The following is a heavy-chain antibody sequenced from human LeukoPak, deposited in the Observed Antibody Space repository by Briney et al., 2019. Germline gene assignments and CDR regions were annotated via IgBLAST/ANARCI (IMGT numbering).Heavy chain of an antibody. CDR3: ARGPPYDFWSARGYSYYYMDV. D-gene: IGHD3-3*01. CDR1: GYTFTNYD. CDR2: MNPNSGNT. J-gene: IGHJ6*03. V-gene: IGHV1-8*01. Sequence: ASVRVSCKASGYTFTNYDINWVRQATGQGLEWMGWMNPNSGNTGYAQKFQGRVTMTRDTSISTAYMELSSLRSEDTAVYYCARGPPYDFWSARGYSYYYMDVWGQGTLVTVSS.